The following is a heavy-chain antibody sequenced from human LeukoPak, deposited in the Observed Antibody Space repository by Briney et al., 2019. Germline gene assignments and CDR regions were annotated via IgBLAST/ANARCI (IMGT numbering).Heavy chain of an antibody. CDR3: ARSGLPGSLYGMDV. CDR2: INPNSGGT. CDR1: GYTFTGYY. V-gene: IGHV1-2*04. J-gene: IGHJ6*02. Sequence: GASVKVSCKASGYTFTGYYMHWVRQAPGQGLEWMGWINPNSGGTNYAQKFQGWVTMTRDTSISTAYMELSRLRSDDTAVYYCARSGLPGSLYGMDVWGQGTVVTVSS. D-gene: IGHD3-10*01.